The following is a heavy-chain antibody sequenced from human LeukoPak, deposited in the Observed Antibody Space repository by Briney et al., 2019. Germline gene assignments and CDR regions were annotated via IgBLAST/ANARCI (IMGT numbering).Heavy chain of an antibody. CDR1: GFTFSSYA. CDR2: ISGSGGST. D-gene: IGHD6-6*01. J-gene: IGHJ4*02. V-gene: IGHV3-23*01. Sequence: GGSLRLSCAASGFTFSSYAMYWVRQAPEKGLEWVSGISGSGGSTYYADSVKGRFTISRDNSKNTLYLQMNSLRAEDTAIYYCAKDRGYSSSSASVFDYWGQGTLVTVSS. CDR3: AKDRGYSSSSASVFDY.